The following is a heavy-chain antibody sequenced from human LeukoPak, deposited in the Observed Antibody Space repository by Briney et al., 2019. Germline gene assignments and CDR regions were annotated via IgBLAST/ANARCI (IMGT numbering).Heavy chain of an antibody. CDR2: ISSNGGST. CDR1: GFTFSSYA. J-gene: IGHJ4*02. D-gene: IGHD3-10*01. V-gene: IGHV3-64*01. Sequence: GGSLRLSCAASGFTFSSYAMHWVRQAPGKGLEYVSAISSNGGSTYYANSVKGRFTISRDNSKNTLYLQMNSLRAEDTAVYYCAKDVYYYGSGSYYNPFDYWGQGTLVTVSS. CDR3: AKDVYYYGSGSYYNPFDY.